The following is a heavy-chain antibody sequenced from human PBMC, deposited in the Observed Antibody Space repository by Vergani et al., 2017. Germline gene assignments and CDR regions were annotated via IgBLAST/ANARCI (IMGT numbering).Heavy chain of an antibody. Sequence: QLQLQESGPGLVKPSETLSLTCTVSGGSISSSSYYWGWIRQPPGKGLEWIGSIYYRGSTYYNPSLKSRVTLSVDTYKNQFSLKLSSVTAADTAVYYCARLGVLRYFTNWFDPWGQGTLVTVSS. CDR1: GGSISSSSYY. CDR3: ARLGVLRYFTNWFDP. D-gene: IGHD3-9*01. CDR2: IYYRGST. V-gene: IGHV4-39*01. J-gene: IGHJ5*02.